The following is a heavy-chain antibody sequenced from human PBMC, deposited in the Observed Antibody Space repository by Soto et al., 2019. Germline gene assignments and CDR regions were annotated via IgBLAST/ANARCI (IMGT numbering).Heavy chain of an antibody. CDR3: ERVSAYGHIDY. J-gene: IGHJ4*02. CDR2: IKEDGSEK. CDR1: QFIFSSYW. Sequence: GGSLRLSCTASQFIFSSYWMTWVRQAPGKGLEWVANIKEDGSEKYYVDSVKGRFSISRDNAKSSVYLQMNSLRAEDTAIYYCERVSAYGHIDYWGRGTLVTVSS. V-gene: IGHV3-7*01. D-gene: IGHD3-10*01.